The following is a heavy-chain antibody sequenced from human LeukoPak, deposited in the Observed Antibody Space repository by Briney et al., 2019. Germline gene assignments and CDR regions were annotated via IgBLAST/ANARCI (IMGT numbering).Heavy chain of an antibody. CDR1: GYTFTGYY. D-gene: IGHD2-15*01. CDR2: INPNSGGT. Sequence: ASVKASCKASGYTFTGYYMHWVRQAPGQGLEWMGWINPNSGGTNYAQKFQGRVTMTRDTSISTAYMELSSLRSDDTAVYYCARDRGCSGGSCYFSWGQGTLVTVSS. J-gene: IGHJ4*02. V-gene: IGHV1-2*02. CDR3: ARDRGCSGGSCYFS.